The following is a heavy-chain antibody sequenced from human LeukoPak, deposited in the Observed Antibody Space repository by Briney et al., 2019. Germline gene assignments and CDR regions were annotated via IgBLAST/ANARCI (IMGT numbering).Heavy chain of an antibody. D-gene: IGHD3-16*01. J-gene: IGHJ5*02. CDR1: GHTFTASY. V-gene: IGHV1-2*02. CDR3: ARVIFMITFGGVHNWFDP. CDR2: INPNSGGT. Sequence: ASVKVSCKASGHTFTASYVHWVRQAPGQGLEWMGRINPNSGGTNYAQKFQGRVTMTRDTSISTAYMELSRLRSDDTAVYYCARVIFMITFGGVHNWFDPWGQGTLVTVSS.